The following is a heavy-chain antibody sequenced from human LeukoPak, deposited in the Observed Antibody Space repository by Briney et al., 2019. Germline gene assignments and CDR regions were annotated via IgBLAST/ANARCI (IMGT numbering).Heavy chain of an antibody. CDR1: GGSISSYY. V-gene: IGHV4-59*01. J-gene: IGHJ5*02. CDR2: IYYSGST. Sequence: SETLSLTCTVSGGSISSYYWSWIRQPPGKGLEWIGYIYYSGSTNYNPSLKSRVTISVDTSKNQFSLKLSSVTAADTAVYYCARDRDYCSGGSCYFGWFDPWGQGTLVTVSS. CDR3: ARDRDYCSGGSCYFGWFDP. D-gene: IGHD2-15*01.